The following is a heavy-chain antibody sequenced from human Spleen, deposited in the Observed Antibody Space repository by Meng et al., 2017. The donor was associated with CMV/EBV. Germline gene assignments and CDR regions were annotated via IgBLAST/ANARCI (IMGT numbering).Heavy chain of an antibody. Sequence: GGSLRLSCAASGFTFSSYGMHWVRQAPGKGLEWVAFIRYDGSNKYYADSVKGRFTISRDNSKNTLYLQMNSLRDEDTAIYYCAREGDYYYGMDVWGQGTRVTVSS. CDR3: AREGDYYYGMDV. CDR1: GFTFSSYG. CDR2: IRYDGSNK. J-gene: IGHJ6*02. V-gene: IGHV3-30*02.